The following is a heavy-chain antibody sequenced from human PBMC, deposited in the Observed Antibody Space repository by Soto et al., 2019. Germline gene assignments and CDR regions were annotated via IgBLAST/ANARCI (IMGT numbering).Heavy chain of an antibody. D-gene: IGHD3-22*01. V-gene: IGHV4-59*01. CDR2: IYYSGST. CDR1: GCTISNYY. Sequence: SEPLSLTYTDSGCTISNYYWSWIRQPPGKGLEWIGYIYYSGSTNYNPSLKSRVTISVDTSKNQFSLKLSSVTAADTAVYYCARDTRHYYDSSGYFPPDAFDIWGQGTMVTVS. J-gene: IGHJ3*02. CDR3: ARDTRHYYDSSGYFPPDAFDI.